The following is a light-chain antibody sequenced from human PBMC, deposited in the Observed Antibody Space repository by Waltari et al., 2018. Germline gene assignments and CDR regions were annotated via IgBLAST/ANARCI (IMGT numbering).Light chain of an antibody. J-gene: IGKJ2*01. CDR2: AAS. Sequence: EIALTQSPGTLSLSPGERATLSCRAGQSVSSSYLAWYQQKPGQAPRLLIYAASSRATGIPDRFSGGGSGTDFTLTISRLEPEDFAVYYCQQYGSTPPTFGQGTKLEIK. V-gene: IGKV3-20*01. CDR1: QSVSSSY. CDR3: QQYGSTPPT.